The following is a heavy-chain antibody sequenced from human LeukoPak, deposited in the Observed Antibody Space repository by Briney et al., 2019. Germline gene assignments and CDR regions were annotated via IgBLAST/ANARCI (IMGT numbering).Heavy chain of an antibody. Sequence: SQTLSLTCTVSGGSISSGSYYWSWIRQPAGKGLEWIGRIYTSGSTNYNPSLKSRVTISVDPSKNQFSLELSSVTAADTAVYYCAREVAAAGIDYWGQGTLVTVSS. J-gene: IGHJ4*02. V-gene: IGHV4-61*02. CDR3: AREVAAAGIDY. D-gene: IGHD6-13*01. CDR1: GGSISSGSYY. CDR2: IYTSGST.